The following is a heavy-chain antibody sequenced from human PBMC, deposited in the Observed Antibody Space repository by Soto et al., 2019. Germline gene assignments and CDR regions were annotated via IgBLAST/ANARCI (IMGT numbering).Heavy chain of an antibody. J-gene: IGHJ3*01. V-gene: IGHV3-23*01. CDR2: ISGSVGNT. CDR3: AKEHRVITSDDAFAL. CDR1: GFIFSNYA. Sequence: GGSLRLSCAVSGFIFSNYAMSWVRQVAGEGLEWVSAISGSVGNTYYADSVRGRFTISRDNHKHALYWQINSLIAEDTAVYYYAKEHRVITSDDAFALWGQGTRATV. D-gene: IGHD3-3*01.